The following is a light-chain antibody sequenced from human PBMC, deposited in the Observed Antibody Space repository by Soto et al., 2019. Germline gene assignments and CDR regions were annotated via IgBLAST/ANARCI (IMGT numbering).Light chain of an antibody. CDR3: QQYGSSPPYT. CDR1: QSVSNNY. CDR2: GSS. V-gene: IGKV3-20*01. Sequence: EVVLTQSPGTLSLSPGERATLSCRASQSVSNNYFAWYQQKPGQAPRLLIFGSSDRATGIPDRFSGSGSGTDVTLTISRLEPEDFAVYYYQQYGSSPPYTFGQGTKLEIK. J-gene: IGKJ2*01.